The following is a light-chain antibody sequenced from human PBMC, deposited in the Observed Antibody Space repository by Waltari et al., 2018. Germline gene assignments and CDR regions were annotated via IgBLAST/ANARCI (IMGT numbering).Light chain of an antibody. CDR1: QNVLSSSNNKNS. CDR2: WAS. J-gene: IGKJ2*01. V-gene: IGKV4-1*01. Sequence: DIVMTQSPGSLAVSLGERATINCKPSQNVLSSSNNKNSLAWSQQKPGQPPRLLIYWASIRASGIPARFSGSGSGTDFTLTISSLQAEDVAVYYCQQYYTTPYTFGQGTKLEIK. CDR3: QQYYTTPYT.